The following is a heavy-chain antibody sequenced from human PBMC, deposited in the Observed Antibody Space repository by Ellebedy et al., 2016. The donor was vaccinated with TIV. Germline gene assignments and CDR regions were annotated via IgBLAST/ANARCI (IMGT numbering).Heavy chain of an antibody. CDR1: GFTFSSYG. Sequence: GESLKISCAASGFTFSSYGMNWVRQAPGKGLECVSFITTDSSTIYYADSVRGRFTISRDNSKNTLYLQMSSLRAEDSAVYYCVKDSCTGGDCYNWFDPWGQGTLVTVSS. D-gene: IGHD2-21*02. CDR2: ITTDSSTI. CDR3: VKDSCTGGDCYNWFDP. V-gene: IGHV3-48*01. J-gene: IGHJ5*02.